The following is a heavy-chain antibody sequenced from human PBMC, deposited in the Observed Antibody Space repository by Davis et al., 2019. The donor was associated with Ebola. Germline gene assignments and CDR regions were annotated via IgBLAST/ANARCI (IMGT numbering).Heavy chain of an antibody. CDR2: IKQDGAEK. CDR1: GFTFSSYA. CDR3: ARGFWSFDL. Sequence: GGSLRLSCAASGFTFSSYAMHWVRQAPGKGLEWVANIKQDGAEKYYVDSVKGRFTCSRDNAKSSLDLQMNSLRGEDTAVYYCARGFWSFDLWGRGTLVTVSP. V-gene: IGHV3-7*04. J-gene: IGHJ2*01.